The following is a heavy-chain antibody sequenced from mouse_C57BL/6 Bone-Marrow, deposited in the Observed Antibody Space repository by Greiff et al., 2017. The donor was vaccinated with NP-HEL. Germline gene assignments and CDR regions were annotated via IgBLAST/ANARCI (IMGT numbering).Heavy chain of an antibody. Sequence: EVKLMESGGGLVKPGGSLKLSCAASGFTFSDYGMHWVRQAPEKGLEWVAYISSGSSTIYYADTVKGRFTISRDNAKNTLFLQMTSLRSEDTAMYYCARYGSSPLYFDVWGTGTTVTVSS. CDR1: GFTFSDYG. D-gene: IGHD1-1*01. CDR2: ISSGSSTI. J-gene: IGHJ1*03. V-gene: IGHV5-17*01. CDR3: ARYGSSPLYFDV.